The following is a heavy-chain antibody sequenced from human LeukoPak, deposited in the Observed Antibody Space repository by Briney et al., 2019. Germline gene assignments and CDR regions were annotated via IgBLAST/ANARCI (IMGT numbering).Heavy chain of an antibody. CDR1: GGSVSHSSYY. CDR2: IYYSESS. Sequence: SETLSLTCTVSGGSVSHSSYYWGWIRQPPGKVLEWIGSIYYSESSSYYPSPKSRVTISVDTSKNQFSLRLSSVTAADTAVYYCARHMVRGVIISDFWGQGILVTVSS. J-gene: IGHJ4*02. V-gene: IGHV4-39*01. CDR3: ARHMVRGVIISDF. D-gene: IGHD3-10*01.